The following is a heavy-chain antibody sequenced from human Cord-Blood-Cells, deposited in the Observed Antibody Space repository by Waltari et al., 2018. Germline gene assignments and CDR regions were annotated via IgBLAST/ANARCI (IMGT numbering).Heavy chain of an antibody. V-gene: IGHV1-24*01. J-gene: IGHJ4*02. CDR1: GYPLPELS. Sequence: QVQLVQSGAEVKKPGASVKVSCKVSGYPLPELSMPWVRQAPGKGLEWMGGFDPEDGETIYAQKFQGRVTMTEDTSTDTAYMELSSLRSEDTAVYYCAGTGYGSGSYPFDYWGQGTLVTVSS. D-gene: IGHD3-10*01. CDR3: AGTGYGSGSYPFDY. CDR2: FDPEDGET.